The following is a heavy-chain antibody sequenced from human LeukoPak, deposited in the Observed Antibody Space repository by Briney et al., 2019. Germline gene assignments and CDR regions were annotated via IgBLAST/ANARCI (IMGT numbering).Heavy chain of an antibody. CDR2: IYYSGST. CDR3: ARVEMATLTGGYFDY. CDR1: GGSIRSSSQY. D-gene: IGHD5-24*01. Sequence: SETLSLTCTVSGGSIRSSSQYWGWIRQPPGKGLEWIGSIYYSGSTYYNPSLKSRVTISVGTSKNQFSLKLSSVTAADTAVFYCARVEMATLTGGYFDYWGQGILVTVSS. J-gene: IGHJ4*02. V-gene: IGHV4-39*07.